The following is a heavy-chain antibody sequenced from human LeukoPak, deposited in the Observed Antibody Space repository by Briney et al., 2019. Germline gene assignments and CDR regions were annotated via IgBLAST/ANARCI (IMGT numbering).Heavy chain of an antibody. J-gene: IGHJ4*02. CDR3: ARDGSITMTGGEVDF. D-gene: IGHD3-3*01. CDR1: GYTFTRYY. V-gene: IGHV1-46*01. Sequence: ASVKVSCKASGYTFTRYYMHWVRQAPGQGLEWMGIINPSAGSTSYAQNFQGRVTMTRDMSTSTVYMELSSLRSEDTAVYYCARDGSITMTGGEVDFWGQGTLVTVSS. CDR2: INPSAGST.